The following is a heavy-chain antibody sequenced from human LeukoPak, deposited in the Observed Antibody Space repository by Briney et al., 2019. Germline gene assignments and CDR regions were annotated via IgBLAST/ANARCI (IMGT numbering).Heavy chain of an antibody. D-gene: IGHD6-19*01. CDR1: GFTFDDYG. J-gene: IGHJ4*02. Sequence: GGSLRLSCAASGFTFDDYGMSWVRQAPGKGLEWVSGLNRNGDITGYADSVKGRFTISRDNAKNSLYLQMNSLRAEDTAVYYCARIAVAGPTDYYFDYWGQGTLVTVSS. V-gene: IGHV3-20*04. CDR2: LNRNGDIT. CDR3: ARIAVAGPTDYYFDY.